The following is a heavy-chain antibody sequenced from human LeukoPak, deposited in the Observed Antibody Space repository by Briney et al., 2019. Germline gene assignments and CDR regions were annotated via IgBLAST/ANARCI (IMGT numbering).Heavy chain of an antibody. V-gene: IGHV4-34*01. J-gene: IGHJ5*02. CDR3: ARRGQHTIFGVVTDVWWFDP. Sequence: PSETLSLTCAVYGWSFSGYYWSWIRQPPGKGLEWIGEINHSGSTSYSPSLKSRVTMSVDTSKNQFSLKLSSVTAADTAVYYCARRGQHTIFGVVTDVWWFDPWGQGTLVTVSS. CDR1: GWSFSGYY. CDR2: INHSGST. D-gene: IGHD3-3*01.